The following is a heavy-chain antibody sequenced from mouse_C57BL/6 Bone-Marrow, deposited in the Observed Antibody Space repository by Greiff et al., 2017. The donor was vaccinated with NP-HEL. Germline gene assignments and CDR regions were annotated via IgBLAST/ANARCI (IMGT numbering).Heavy chain of an antibody. J-gene: IGHJ2*01. Sequence: EVKVVESGGGLVKPGGSLKLSCAASGFTFSSYAMSWVRQTPEKRLEWVATISDGGSYTYYPDNVKGRFTISRDNAKNNLYLQMSHLNSEDTAMYYCARDGGWLLRSFDYWGQGTTLTVSS. V-gene: IGHV5-4*01. D-gene: IGHD2-3*01. CDR2: ISDGGSYT. CDR3: ARDGGWLLRSFDY. CDR1: GFTFSSYA.